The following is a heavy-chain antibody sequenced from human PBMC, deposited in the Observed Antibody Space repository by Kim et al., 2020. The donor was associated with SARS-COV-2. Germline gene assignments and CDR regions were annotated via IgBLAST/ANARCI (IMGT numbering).Heavy chain of an antibody. CDR3: ARGGDFGVVIISDAFDI. Sequence: SETLSLTCTVSGGSISSGGYYWSWIRQHPGKGLEWIGYIYYSGSTYYNPSLKSRVTISVDTSKNQFSLKLSSVTAADTAVYYCARGGDFGVVIISDAFDIWGQGTMVTVSS. V-gene: IGHV4-31*03. CDR2: IYYSGST. J-gene: IGHJ3*02. CDR1: GGSISSGGYY. D-gene: IGHD3-3*01.